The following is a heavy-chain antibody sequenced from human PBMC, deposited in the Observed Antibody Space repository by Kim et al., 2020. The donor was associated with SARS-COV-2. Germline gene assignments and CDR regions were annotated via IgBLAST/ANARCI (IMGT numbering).Heavy chain of an antibody. D-gene: IGHD3-10*01. J-gene: IGHJ5*02. CDR1: GGSISSGGYY. V-gene: IGHV4-31*03. CDR2: IYYSGST. CDR3: ARERLLWFGELLYPPALDP. Sequence: SETLSLTCTVSGGSISSGGYYWSWIRQHPGKGLEWIGYIYYSGSTYYNPSLKSRVTISVDTSKNQFSLKLSSVTAADTAVYYCARERLLWFGELLYPPALDPWGQGTLVTVSS.